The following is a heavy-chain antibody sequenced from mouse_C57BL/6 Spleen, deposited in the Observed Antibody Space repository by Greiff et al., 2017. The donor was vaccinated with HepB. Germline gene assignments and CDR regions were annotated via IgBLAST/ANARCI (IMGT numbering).Heavy chain of an antibody. CDR1: GYTFTSYW. CDR2: IHPSDSDT. Sequence: QVQLQQSGAELVKPGASVKVSCKASGYTFTSYWMHWVKQRPGQGLEWIGRIHPSDSDTNYNQKFKGKATLTVDKSSSTAYMQLSSLTSEDSAVYYCGISNYDYRFAYWGQGTLVTVSA. V-gene: IGHV1-74*01. D-gene: IGHD2-4*01. CDR3: GISNYDYRFAY. J-gene: IGHJ3*01.